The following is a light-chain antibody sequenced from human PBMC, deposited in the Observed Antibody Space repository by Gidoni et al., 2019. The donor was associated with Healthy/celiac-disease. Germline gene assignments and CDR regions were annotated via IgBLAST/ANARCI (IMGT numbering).Light chain of an antibody. CDR1: QSVSSSY. Sequence: SVLTQPPGTLPLSPGERATLSCRASQSVSSSYLAWYQQKPGQAPRLLSYGASSRATGIPYRFSGSGSGTDFTLTISRLEPEDFAVYYCQQYGSSRFTFGGGTKVEIK. CDR2: GAS. J-gene: IGKJ4*01. V-gene: IGKV3-20*01. CDR3: QQYGSSRFT.